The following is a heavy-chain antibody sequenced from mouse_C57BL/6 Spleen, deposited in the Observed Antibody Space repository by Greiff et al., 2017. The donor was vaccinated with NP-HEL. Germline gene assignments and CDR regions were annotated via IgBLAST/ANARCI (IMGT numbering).Heavy chain of an antibody. J-gene: IGHJ4*01. D-gene: IGHD2-12*01. CDR2: ILPGSGST. V-gene: IGHV1-9*01. Sequence: QVQLQQSGAELMKPGASVKLSCKATGYTFTGYWIEWVKQRPGHGLEWIGEILPGSGSTNYNEQFKGKATFTADTSSNTAYMQLSSLTTEDTAIYYCAWGAYDEGYYYAMDCWGQGTSVTVSS. CDR1: GYTFTGYW. CDR3: AWGAYDEGYYYAMDC.